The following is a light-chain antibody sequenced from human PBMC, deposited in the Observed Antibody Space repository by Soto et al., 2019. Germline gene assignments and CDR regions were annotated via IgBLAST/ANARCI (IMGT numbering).Light chain of an antibody. Sequence: EIVLTQSPDTLSLSPGDRATVSCRASQTVGASYVAWYQHRPGQAPKFLMYGASTRATGIPDRFSGSGSGTELTLTIDSLEPEDFGLYYCQQYGRSPWTFGQGTRVEI. CDR2: GAS. CDR3: QQYGRSPWT. J-gene: IGKJ1*01. V-gene: IGKV3-20*01. CDR1: QTVGASY.